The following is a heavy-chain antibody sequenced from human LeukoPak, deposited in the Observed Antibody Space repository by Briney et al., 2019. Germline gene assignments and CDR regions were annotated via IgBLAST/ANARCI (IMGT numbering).Heavy chain of an antibody. J-gene: IGHJ4*02. V-gene: IGHV1-69*05. D-gene: IGHD2-15*01. Sequence: ASVKVSCKASGGTFSSYAISWVRQAPGQGLEWMGGIIPIFGTANYAQKFQGRVTMTRDMSTSTVYMELSSLRSEDTAVYYCARDFGGSCDYWGQGTLVTVSS. CDR1: GGTFSSYA. CDR3: ARDFGGSCDY. CDR2: IIPIFGTA.